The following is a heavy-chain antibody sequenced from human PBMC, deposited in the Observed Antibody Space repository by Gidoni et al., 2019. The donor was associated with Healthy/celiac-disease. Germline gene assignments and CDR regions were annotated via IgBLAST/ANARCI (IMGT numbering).Heavy chain of an antibody. CDR2: IGYDGSNK. CDR1: GFTFISYG. CDR3: ARDPAPMGATVDLDY. J-gene: IGHJ4*02. V-gene: IGHV3-33*01. Sequence: QVQLVESGGCVVQPGRSLRLSCAASGFTFISYGMHWVRQGPGKGLEWGAVIGYDGSNKDYADSVKGRLTIPRDNSKNTLYRKMNSLRAEDTAVYYGARDPAPMGATVDLDYWGQGTLVTVSS. D-gene: IGHD1-26*01.